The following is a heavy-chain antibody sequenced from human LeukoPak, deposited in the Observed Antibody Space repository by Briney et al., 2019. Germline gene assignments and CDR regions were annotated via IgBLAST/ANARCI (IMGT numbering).Heavy chain of an antibody. CDR2: IKKDGSEK. CDR3: ARQYISGQWYFDY. CDR1: GFTFSSYA. J-gene: IGHJ4*02. V-gene: IGHV3-7*01. Sequence: GGSLRLSCAASGFTFSSYAMSWVRQAPGKGLEWVANIKKDGSEKYYVDSVKGRFTISRDNAKNSLYLQMNSLRAEDTAVYYCARQYISGQWYFDYWGQGTLVTVSS. D-gene: IGHD5-18*01.